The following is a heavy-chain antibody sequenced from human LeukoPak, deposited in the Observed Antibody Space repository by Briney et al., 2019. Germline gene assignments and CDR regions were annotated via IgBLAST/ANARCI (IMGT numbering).Heavy chain of an antibody. CDR2: IYYSGST. V-gene: IGHV4-31*03. Sequence: SQTLSLTCTVSGGSISSGGYYWSWIRQHPGKGLEWIGYIYYSGSTYYNPSPKSRVTISVDTSKNQFSLKLSSVTAADTAVYYCARDILTGPYYYYYGMDVWGQGITVTVSS. CDR3: ARDILTGPYYYYYGMDV. CDR1: GGSISSGGYY. J-gene: IGHJ6*02. D-gene: IGHD3-9*01.